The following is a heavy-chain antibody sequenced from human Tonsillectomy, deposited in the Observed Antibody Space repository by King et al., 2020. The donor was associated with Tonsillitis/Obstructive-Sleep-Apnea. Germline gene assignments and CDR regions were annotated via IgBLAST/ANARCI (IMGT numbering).Heavy chain of an antibody. CDR3: VGEPAGADYYYMDV. CDR2: ISDRGDNT. D-gene: IGHD6-19*01. CDR1: GFTFRSYA. V-gene: IGHV3-23*04. Sequence: VQLVESGGGLVQPGGSLRLSCAASGFTFRSYAMSWVRQAPGKGLEWVSSISDRGDNTFNADSVKGRFTMSRDNSKNTLYLQMKSLRAEDTALYYCVGEPAGADYYYMDVWGKGTAVTVSS. J-gene: IGHJ6*03.